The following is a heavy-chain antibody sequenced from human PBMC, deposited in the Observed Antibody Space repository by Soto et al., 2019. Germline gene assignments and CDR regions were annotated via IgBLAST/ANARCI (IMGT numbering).Heavy chain of an antibody. CDR2: ISGSGGST. CDR3: AKVPGNVVVVPAAIQLSDYYYGMDV. D-gene: IGHD2-2*02. J-gene: IGHJ6*02. V-gene: IGHV3-23*01. Sequence: PGGSLRLSCAAPGFTFSSYAMSWVRQAPGKGLEWVSAISGSGGSTYYADSVKGRFTISRDNSKNTLYLQMNSLRAEDTAVYYCAKVPGNVVVVPAAIQLSDYYYGMDVWGQGTTVTVSS. CDR1: GFTFSSYA.